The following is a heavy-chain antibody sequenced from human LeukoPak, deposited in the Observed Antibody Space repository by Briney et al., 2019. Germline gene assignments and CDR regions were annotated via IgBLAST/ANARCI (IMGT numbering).Heavy chain of an antibody. CDR3: ARDSPAVAGLFDY. Sequence: SETLSLTCTVSGGSISSGNYYWSWIRQPAGRGLEWIGRIYPSGYTNYNPSLKSRVTISVDTSKNHFSLKLSSVTAADTAVYYCARDSPAVAGLFDYWGQGTLVTVSS. D-gene: IGHD6-19*01. CDR2: IYPSGYT. V-gene: IGHV4-61*02. J-gene: IGHJ4*02. CDR1: GGSISSGNYY.